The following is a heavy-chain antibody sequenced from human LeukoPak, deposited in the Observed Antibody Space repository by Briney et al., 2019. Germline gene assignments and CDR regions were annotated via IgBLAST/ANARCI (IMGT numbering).Heavy chain of an antibody. CDR2: IYTSGST. D-gene: IGHD1-26*01. Sequence: SETLSLTCTVSGDSISNFYWSWIRQPAGKGLEWIGRIYTSGSTNYNPSLKSRVTMSVDTSKNQFSLKLSSVTAADTAVYYCAKDLDFNSGGYSDYWGQGTLVTVSS. CDR3: AKDLDFNSGGYSDY. CDR1: GDSISNFY. V-gene: IGHV4-4*07. J-gene: IGHJ4*02.